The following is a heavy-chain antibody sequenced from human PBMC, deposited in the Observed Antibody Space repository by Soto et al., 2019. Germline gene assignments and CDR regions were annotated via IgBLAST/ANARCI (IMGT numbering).Heavy chain of an antibody. D-gene: IGHD5-18*01. Sequence: QVQLVQSGAEVKKPGSSVKVSCKASGGTFSSYAISWVRQAPGQGLEWMGGIIPIFGTANYAQKFQGRVTITADESTSTAYMELSSLRSEDTAVYYCARDDVDTAMVSHLGPDYYSMDVWGQGTTVTVSS. J-gene: IGHJ6*02. CDR1: GGTFSSYA. V-gene: IGHV1-69*01. CDR2: IIPIFGTA. CDR3: ARDDVDTAMVSHLGPDYYSMDV.